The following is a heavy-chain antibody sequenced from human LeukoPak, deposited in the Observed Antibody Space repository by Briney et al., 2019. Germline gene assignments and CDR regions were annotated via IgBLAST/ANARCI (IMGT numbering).Heavy chain of an antibody. J-gene: IGHJ1*01. D-gene: IGHD3-3*01. V-gene: IGHV1-18*01. CDR2: ISAYTGNT. CDR3: ARGRRTKDVSRFLEWSGEFQH. Sequence: GASVKVSCKASGYTFTSYGITWVRQAPGQGLEWMGWISAYTGNTNYAQKFQGRVTMATDTSTSTAYMELRSLTSDDTAVYYCARGRRTKDVSRFLEWSGEFQHWGQGSLVSVSS. CDR1: GYTFTSYG.